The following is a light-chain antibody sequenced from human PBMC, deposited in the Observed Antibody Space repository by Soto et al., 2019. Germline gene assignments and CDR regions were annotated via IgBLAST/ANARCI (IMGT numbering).Light chain of an antibody. J-gene: IGKJ1*01. CDR2: LGS. CDR1: ARLLHKNGYNY. Sequence: DIVMTQSPLSLPVTPGEPASISCMSSARLLHKNGYNYLDWYMQKPGQSPQLLIYLGSNRASGVPYRFRCRCSVNNFTLKISRVEAYDVGVYYCMQPLENFRTFGQGTKVEIK. V-gene: IGKV2-28*01. CDR3: MQPLENFRT.